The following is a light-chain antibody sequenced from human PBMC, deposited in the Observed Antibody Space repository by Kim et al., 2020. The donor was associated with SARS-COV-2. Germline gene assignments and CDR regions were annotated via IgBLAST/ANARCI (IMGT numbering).Light chain of an antibody. CDR2: EVS. J-gene: IGLJ2*01. Sequence: QSALTQPPSASGSPGQSVTISCTGTSSDIGGYNYVSWYQQHPGKAPKLMIYEVSKRPSGVPDRFSGSKSGNTASLAVSGLQAEDEADYYCKSYAGSNIDVVFGGGTQLTVL. CDR1: SSDIGGYNY. V-gene: IGLV2-8*01. CDR3: KSYAGSNIDVV.